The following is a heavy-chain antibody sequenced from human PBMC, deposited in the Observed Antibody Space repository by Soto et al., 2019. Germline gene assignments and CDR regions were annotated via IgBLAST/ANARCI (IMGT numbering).Heavy chain of an antibody. D-gene: IGHD1-26*01. CDR2: IHHSGST. CDR3: ARGGYYFYMDV. J-gene: IGHJ6*03. CDR1: GGSISISNW. Sequence: QVQLQESGPGLVKPSETLSLTCAVSGGSISISNWWSWVRQTPGKGLEWIGQIHHSGSTNYSPSLTSPVTISVDKSKNQFSLKMNSVTAADTAVYYCARGGYYFYMDVWGEGTTVTASS. V-gene: IGHV4-4*02.